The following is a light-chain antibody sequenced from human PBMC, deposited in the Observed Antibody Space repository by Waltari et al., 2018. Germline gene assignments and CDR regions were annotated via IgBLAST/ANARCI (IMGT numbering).Light chain of an antibody. CDR1: KLGDKD. Sequence: SYDLTQPPSVSVSPGQTATITCSGDKLGDKDTSWYQQRPGQSPILVIFQDTNRPSGIPERFSGSNSGNTATLAISGTQPMDEAKYYCQAWDSGTVVFGGGTMLTVL. CDR3: QAWDSGTVV. CDR2: QDT. V-gene: IGLV3-1*01. J-gene: IGLJ2*01.